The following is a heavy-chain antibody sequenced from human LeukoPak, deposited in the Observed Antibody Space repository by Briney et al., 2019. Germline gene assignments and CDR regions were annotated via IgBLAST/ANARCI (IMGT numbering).Heavy chain of an antibody. V-gene: IGHV1-8*01. CDR2: MNPNSGNT. CDR1: GYTFTSYD. Sequence: ASVEVSCKASGYTFTSYDINWVRQATGQGLEWMGWMNPNSGNTGYAQKFQGRVTMTRNTSISTAYMELSSLRSEDTAVYYCAREVSTDYYYYYGMDVWGQGTTVTVSS. D-gene: IGHD4-11*01. CDR3: AREVSTDYYYYYGMDV. J-gene: IGHJ6*02.